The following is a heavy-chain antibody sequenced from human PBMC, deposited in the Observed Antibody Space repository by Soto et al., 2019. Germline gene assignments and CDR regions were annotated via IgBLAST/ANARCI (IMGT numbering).Heavy chain of an antibody. CDR3: ARVTPGNNLYYFSGLDV. D-gene: IGHD1-1*01. Sequence: QVRLVESGGGVVQPGRSLRLSCVASGFTFGTYAIHWVRQAPGKGLQWVALISYEGSNTYYADSVKGRFTISRDNSKNTLYLEMNTLRPEDTGVYYCARVTPGNNLYYFSGLDVWGQGTSVIVSS. CDR2: ISYEGSNT. V-gene: IGHV3-30-3*01. CDR1: GFTFGTYA. J-gene: IGHJ6*02.